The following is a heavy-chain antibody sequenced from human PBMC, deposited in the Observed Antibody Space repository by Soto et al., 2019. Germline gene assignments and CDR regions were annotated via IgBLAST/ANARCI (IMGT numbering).Heavy chain of an antibody. CDR2: IKSKTDGGTT. CDR3: ARDAMVRGLGYYYGMDV. CDR1: GFTFSNAW. Sequence: PGGSLRLSCAASGFTFSNAWMNWVRQAPGKGLEWVGRIKSKTDGGTTDYAAPVKGRFTISRDDSKNTLYLQMNSLKTEDTAVYYCARDAMVRGLGYYYGMDVWGQGTTVTVSS. J-gene: IGHJ6*02. D-gene: IGHD3-10*01. V-gene: IGHV3-15*07.